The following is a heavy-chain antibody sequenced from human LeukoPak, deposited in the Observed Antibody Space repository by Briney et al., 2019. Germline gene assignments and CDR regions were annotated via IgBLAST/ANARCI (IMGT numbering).Heavy chain of an antibody. CDR2: IESKTDGGTT. CDR3: SGDSFDY. V-gene: IGHV3-15*04. Sequence: PGGSLRLSCAASGFTFSSYAMSWVRQAPGKGLEWVGLIESKTDGGTTNYAAPVKGRFTISRNDSKNTLYLQMNSLKPEDTAVYYCSGDSFDYWGQGTLVTVSS. J-gene: IGHJ4*02. CDR1: GFTFSSYA.